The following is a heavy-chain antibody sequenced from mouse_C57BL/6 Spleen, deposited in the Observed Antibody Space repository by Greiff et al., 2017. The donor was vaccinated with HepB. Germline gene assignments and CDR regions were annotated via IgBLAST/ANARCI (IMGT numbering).Heavy chain of an antibody. J-gene: IGHJ3*01. CDR2: IYPGDGDT. Sequence: QVQLQQSGPELVKPGASVKISCKASGYAFSSSWMNWVKQRPGKGLEWIGRIYPGDGDTNYNGKFKGKATLTADKSSSTAYMQLSSLTSEDSAVYVCAREYGSSSAGFAYWGQGTLVTVSA. D-gene: IGHD1-1*01. CDR1: GYAFSSSW. CDR3: AREYGSSSAGFAY. V-gene: IGHV1-82*01.